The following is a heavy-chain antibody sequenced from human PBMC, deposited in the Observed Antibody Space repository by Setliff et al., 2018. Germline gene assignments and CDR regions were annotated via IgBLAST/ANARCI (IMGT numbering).Heavy chain of an antibody. CDR2: IIPMFGTA. J-gene: IGHJ4*02. V-gene: IGHV1-69*13. D-gene: IGHD3-10*01. Sequence: SVKVSCKASGGTFSSYAISWVRQAPGQGLEWMGGIIPMFGTANYAQKFQGRVTITADESTSTAYMELSSLRSEDTAVYYCAARCSSTSCRYYYGSGSSVPFDYWGQGTQVTVSS. CDR1: GGTFSSYA. CDR3: AARCSSTSCRYYYGSGSSVPFDY.